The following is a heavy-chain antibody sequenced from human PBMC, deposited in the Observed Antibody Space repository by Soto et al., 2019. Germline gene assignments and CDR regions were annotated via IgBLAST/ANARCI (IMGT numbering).Heavy chain of an antibody. D-gene: IGHD2-2*01. CDR3: AKSVPLAYYYYGMDV. CDR2: ISGSGGST. J-gene: IGHJ6*02. V-gene: IGHV3-23*01. Sequence: PGGSLRLSCAASGFPFTTFALGGARRPPGRGLGWVSAISGSGGSTYYADSVKGRFTISRDNSKNTLYLQMNSLRAEDTAVYYCAKSVPLAYYYYGMDVWGQGTTVTVSS. CDR1: GFPFTTFA.